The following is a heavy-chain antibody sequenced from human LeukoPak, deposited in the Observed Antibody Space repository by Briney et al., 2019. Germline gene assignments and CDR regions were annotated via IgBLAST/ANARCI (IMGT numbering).Heavy chain of an antibody. D-gene: IGHD7-27*01. CDR1: GFSFSNFW. V-gene: IGHV3-74*01. CDR2: ISPDGSET. CDR3: ARDMWGSFDY. Sequence: PGGSLRLSCAASGFSFSNFWMHWGRQAPGEGLVWVSRISPDGSETTYADSVKGRFTISRDNAENTLYLQLSSLRAEDTAVYYCARDMWGSFDYWGQGALVTVSS. J-gene: IGHJ4*02.